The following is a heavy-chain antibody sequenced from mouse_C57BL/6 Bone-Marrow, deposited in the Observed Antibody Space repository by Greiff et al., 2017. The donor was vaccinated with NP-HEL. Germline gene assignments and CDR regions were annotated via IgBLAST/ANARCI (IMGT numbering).Heavy chain of an antibody. J-gene: IGHJ4*01. D-gene: IGHD1-1*01. Sequence: EVNVVESGGDLVKPGGSLKLSCAASGFTFSSYGMSWVRQTPDKRLEWVATISSGGSYTYYPDSVKGRFTISRDNAKNTLYLQMSSLKSEDTAMYYCARGAYGDAMDYWGQGTSVTVSS. V-gene: IGHV5-6*01. CDR1: GFTFSSYG. CDR3: ARGAYGDAMDY. CDR2: ISSGGSYT.